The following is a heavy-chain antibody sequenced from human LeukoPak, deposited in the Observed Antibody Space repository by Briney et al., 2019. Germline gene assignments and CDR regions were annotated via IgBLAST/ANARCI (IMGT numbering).Heavy chain of an antibody. Sequence: SGTLSLTCAVSGGSISSSNWWSWVRQPPGKGLEWIGEIYHSGSTNYNPSLKSRVTITVDKSKNQFSLKLSSVTAADTAVYYCARDKSSGSYYKVGYYYYGMDVWGQGTTVTVSS. CDR1: GGSISSSNW. CDR2: IYHSGST. D-gene: IGHD3-10*01. CDR3: ARDKSSGSYYKVGYYYYGMDV. J-gene: IGHJ6*02. V-gene: IGHV4-4*02.